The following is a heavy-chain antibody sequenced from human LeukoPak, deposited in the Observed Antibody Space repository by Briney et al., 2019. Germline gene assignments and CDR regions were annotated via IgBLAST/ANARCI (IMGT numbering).Heavy chain of an antibody. CDR2: ISYDGSGQ. D-gene: IGHD6-6*01. Sequence: GGSLRLSCAASGFTFSSYAMHWVRQAPGKGLEWVALISYDGSGQYYTESVKGRFTISRDNSKNTLYLQVISLRAEDTAVYYCARGPSIAARYDAFDIWGQGTMVTVSS. J-gene: IGHJ3*02. CDR3: ARGPSIAARYDAFDI. CDR1: GFTFSSYA. V-gene: IGHV3-30-3*01.